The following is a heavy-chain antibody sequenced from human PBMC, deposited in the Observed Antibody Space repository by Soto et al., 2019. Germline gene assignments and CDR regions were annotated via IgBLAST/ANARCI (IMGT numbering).Heavy chain of an antibody. CDR3: AKDWGDIEVVPGAVTEY. Sequence: QVQLVESGGGVVQPGRSLRLSCAASGFTFSSYGMHWVRQAPGKGLEWVAVISYDGNNKYYADSVKGRFTISRDSSKNTLFLHMTSLRAEDTAVYYCAKDWGDIEVVPGAVTEYWGQGTLVTVSS. CDR2: ISYDGNNK. CDR1: GFTFSSYG. D-gene: IGHD2-2*01. J-gene: IGHJ4*02. V-gene: IGHV3-30*18.